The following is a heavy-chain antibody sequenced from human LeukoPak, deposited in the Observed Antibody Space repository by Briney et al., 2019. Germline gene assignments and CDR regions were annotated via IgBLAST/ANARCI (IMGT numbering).Heavy chain of an antibody. Sequence: GGSLRLSCAASGFTVSSNYMSWVRQAPGKGLEWVSVIYSGGSTYYADSVKGRFTISRDNSKNTLYLQMNSLRAEDTAVYYCASSMAYGDYYYYYGMDVWGQGTTVTVSS. D-gene: IGHD4-17*01. J-gene: IGHJ6*02. V-gene: IGHV3-53*01. CDR2: IYSGGST. CDR1: GFTVSSNY. CDR3: ASSMAYGDYYYYYGMDV.